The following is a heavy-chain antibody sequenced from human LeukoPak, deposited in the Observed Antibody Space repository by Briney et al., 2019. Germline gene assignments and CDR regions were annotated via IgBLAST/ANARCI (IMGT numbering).Heavy chain of an antibody. CDR1: GFTFSSYG. Sequence: GGSLRLSCAASGFTFSSYGMHWVRQAPGKGLEWVAVIWYDGSNKYYADSVKGRFTISRDNSKNTLYLQINSLRAEDTAVYYCAREGYCSSTSCYMDVWGQGTTVTVSS. CDR2: IWYDGSNK. J-gene: IGHJ6*02. CDR3: AREGYCSSTSCYMDV. V-gene: IGHV3-33*01. D-gene: IGHD2-2*01.